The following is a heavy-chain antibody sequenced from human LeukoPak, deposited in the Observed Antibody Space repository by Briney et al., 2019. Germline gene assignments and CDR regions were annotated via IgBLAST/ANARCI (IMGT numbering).Heavy chain of an antibody. CDR1: GGSISSGSYY. J-gene: IGHJ6*03. CDR3: ARDPAGLQYYYYYMDV. D-gene: IGHD4-11*01. Sequence: SETLSLTCAVSGGSISSGSYYWSWIRQPAGKGLEWIGRIYTSGSTNYNPSLKSRVTISVDTSKNQFSLKLSSVTAADTAVYYCARDPAGLQYYYYYMDVWGKGTTVTVSS. V-gene: IGHV4-61*02. CDR2: IYTSGST.